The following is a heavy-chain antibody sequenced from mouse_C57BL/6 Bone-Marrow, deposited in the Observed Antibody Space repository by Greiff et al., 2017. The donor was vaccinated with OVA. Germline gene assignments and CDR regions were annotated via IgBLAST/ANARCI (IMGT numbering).Heavy chain of an antibody. CDR3: ARLTYWYFDG. CDR2: INPYNGGT. CDR1: GYTFTDYY. V-gene: IGHV1-19*01. Sequence: VQLKESGPVLVKPGASVKMSCKASGYTFTDYYMNWVKQSHGKSLEWIGVINPYNGGTSYNQKFKGKATLTVDKSSSTAYMELNSLTSEDSAVYYCARLTYWYFDGWGKGTPVTVSS. J-gene: IGHJ1*03. D-gene: IGHD4-1*01.